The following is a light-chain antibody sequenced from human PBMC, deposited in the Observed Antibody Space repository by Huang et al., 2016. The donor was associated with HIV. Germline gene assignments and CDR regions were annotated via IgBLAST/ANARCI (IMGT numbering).Light chain of an antibody. V-gene: IGKV3-15*01. CDR2: GAS. Sequence: EIVMTQSPGTLSLSPGERATLSCRPSQSVSSNLAWYQHKPGQAPRLLIYGASTRATGVPARFSGSWSVTEFTLTISSLQSDDFVVYYCQQYQDWPRTFGQGTKVEIK. J-gene: IGKJ1*01. CDR1: QSVSSN. CDR3: QQYQDWPRT.